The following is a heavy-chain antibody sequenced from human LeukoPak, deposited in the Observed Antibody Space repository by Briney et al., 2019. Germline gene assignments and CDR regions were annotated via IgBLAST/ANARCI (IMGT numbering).Heavy chain of an antibody. CDR2: IGVSGGTT. V-gene: IGHV3-23*01. CDR1: GFTFSSYA. Sequence: PGGSLRLSCAASGFTFSSYAMSWVRQAPGKGLEWVSVIGVSGGTTHYADSVKGRFTISRDDSKNTLYLQMKSLRAEDTAVYYCAKRGSSSWFGGVDYWGQGTLVTVSS. CDR3: AKRGSSSWFGGVDY. J-gene: IGHJ4*02. D-gene: IGHD2-2*01.